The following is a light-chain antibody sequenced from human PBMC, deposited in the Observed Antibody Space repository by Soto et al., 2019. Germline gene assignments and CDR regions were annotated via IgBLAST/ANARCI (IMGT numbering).Light chain of an antibody. Sequence: DIQMTQSPSTLSASVGVRVTITCRASQSISSWLAWYQQKPWKAPKLLIYKASSLESGVPSRFSGSGSGTEFTLTISSLQTDDFATYYCQQYNSYPSFGGGTKVEIK. CDR3: QQYNSYPS. CDR1: QSISSW. CDR2: KAS. J-gene: IGKJ4*01. V-gene: IGKV1-5*03.